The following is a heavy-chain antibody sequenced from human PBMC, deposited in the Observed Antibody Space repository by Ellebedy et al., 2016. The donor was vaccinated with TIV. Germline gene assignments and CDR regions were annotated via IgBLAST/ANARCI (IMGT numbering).Heavy chain of an antibody. Sequence: GSLRLXXAVYGGSFRGYYWSWIRQPPGKGLEWIGEINHSGSTNYNPSLKSRVTISVDTSKNQFSLKLSSVTAADTAVYYCASSHVSSSWPYYYYYMDVWGKGTTVTVSS. CDR2: INHSGST. V-gene: IGHV4-34*01. CDR3: ASSHVSSSWPYYYYYMDV. CDR1: GGSFRGYY. J-gene: IGHJ6*03. D-gene: IGHD6-13*01.